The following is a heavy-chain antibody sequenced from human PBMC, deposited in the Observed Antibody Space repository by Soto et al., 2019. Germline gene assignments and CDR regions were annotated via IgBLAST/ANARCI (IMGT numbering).Heavy chain of an antibody. CDR2: ISYDGTSE. V-gene: IGHV3-30*18. CDR3: AKDCLYNWNEPLDF. J-gene: IGHJ4*02. D-gene: IGHD1-20*01. CDR1: GLTFSNHG. Sequence: QVQLVESGGGVVQPGRSLRLSCAASGLTFSNHGMHWVRQAPGKGLEWVAHISYDGTSEHYADSVKGRFTISRDNPKNTVHLQLNTLRPEDTAVYYCAKDCLYNWNEPLDFWGQGTLVTVSS.